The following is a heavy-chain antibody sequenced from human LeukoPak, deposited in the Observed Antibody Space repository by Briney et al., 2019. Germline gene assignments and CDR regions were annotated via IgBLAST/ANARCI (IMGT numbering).Heavy chain of an antibody. D-gene: IGHD6-19*01. CDR1: GFIFSTYA. CDR3: AKDRAVAGLGAFDI. J-gene: IGHJ3*02. CDR2: MSYDGTNK. Sequence: PGGSLRLSCAASGFIFSTYAMHWVRQAPGKGLEWVAVMSYDGTNKYYADSVKGRFTISRDNSKNTLYLQMNSLRAEDTAVYYCAKDRAVAGLGAFDIWGQGTMVTVSS. V-gene: IGHV3-30*04.